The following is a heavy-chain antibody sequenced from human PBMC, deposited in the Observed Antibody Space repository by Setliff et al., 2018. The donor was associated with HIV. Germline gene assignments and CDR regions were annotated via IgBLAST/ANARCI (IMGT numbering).Heavy chain of an antibody. CDR3: ARGRTYDSSIYFGNWFDP. J-gene: IGHJ5*02. V-gene: IGHV4-31*02. CDR2: IYYSGTT. Sequence: PSETLSLTCTVFGASISSGGYYWTWIRQHPGKGLEWIGYIYYSGTTYYNPSLKSRVAISVDTSISTAYMELRRVRSDDTAVYFCARGRTYDSSIYFGNWFDPWGQGTLVTVSS. CDR1: GASISSGGYY. D-gene: IGHD3-22*01.